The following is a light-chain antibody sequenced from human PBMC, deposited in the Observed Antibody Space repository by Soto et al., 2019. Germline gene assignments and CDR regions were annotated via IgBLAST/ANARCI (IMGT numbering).Light chain of an antibody. J-gene: IGKJ4*01. CDR1: QSISSW. Sequence: DIQMTQSPSTLSASVGDRVTITCRASQSISSWLAWYQQKPGKAPKLLIYKASSLESGVSSRFSSSGSGTECTLTISSLQPDDFATYYCQQYNSYPLTFGGGTKVEIK. CDR3: QQYNSYPLT. V-gene: IGKV1-5*03. CDR2: KAS.